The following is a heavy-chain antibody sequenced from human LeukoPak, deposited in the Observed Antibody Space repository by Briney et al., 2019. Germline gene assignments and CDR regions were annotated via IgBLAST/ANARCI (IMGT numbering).Heavy chain of an antibody. CDR3: AKRGVVIRVILVGFHKEAYYFDS. CDR1: GITLSNYG. J-gene: IGHJ4*02. D-gene: IGHD3-22*01. CDR2: ISGSGGGT. Sequence: AGGSLRLSCAVSGITLSNYGMSWVRQAPGKGLECVAGISGSGGGTYYADSVKGRFTISRDNPKHTLYLQMNSLRAEDTAVYFCAKRGVVIRVILVGFHKEAYYFDSWGQGALVTVSS. V-gene: IGHV3-23*01.